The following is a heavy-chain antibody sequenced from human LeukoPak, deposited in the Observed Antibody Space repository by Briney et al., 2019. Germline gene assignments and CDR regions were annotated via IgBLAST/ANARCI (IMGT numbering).Heavy chain of an antibody. Sequence: PSETLSLTCAVSGGSFSGYYWSWIRQPPGKGLEWIGEINHSGSTNYNPSLKSRVTISVDTSKNQFSLKLSSVTAADTAVYYCARVAYCGGDCYIYWYFDLWGRGTLVTVSS. CDR2: INHSGST. V-gene: IGHV4-34*01. CDR1: GGSFSGYY. CDR3: ARVAYCGGDCYIYWYFDL. D-gene: IGHD2-21*01. J-gene: IGHJ2*01.